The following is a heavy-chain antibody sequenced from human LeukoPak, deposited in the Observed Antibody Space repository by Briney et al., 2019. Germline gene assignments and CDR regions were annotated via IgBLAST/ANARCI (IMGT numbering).Heavy chain of an antibody. J-gene: IGHJ3*02. CDR1: GCTFSSYA. CDR2: IITIFGTA. V-gene: IGHV1-69*01. Sequence: SVTVSCKASGCTFSSYALSWVRQAPGQGLEWMSGIITIFGTANYAQKFQGKVTLTADETTGTDYMEQSSLRSEDTAVYYCASGKAGDIKDNYQNAFDIWGQGTMVTVSS. CDR3: ASGKAGDIKDNYQNAFDI. D-gene: IGHD5-24*01.